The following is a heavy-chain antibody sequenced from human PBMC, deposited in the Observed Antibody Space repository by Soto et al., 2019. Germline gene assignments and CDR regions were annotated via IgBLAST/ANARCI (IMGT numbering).Heavy chain of an antibody. J-gene: IGHJ6*02. D-gene: IGHD3-3*01. CDR2: IHPSGGST. Sequence: ASVKVSCKASGYTFTSYYMHWVRQAPGQGLEWMGIIHPSGGSTTYAQKFQGRVTMTRDTSTSTVYMELSSLRSEDTAVYYCARAADYYDFWSGYSNHYYYYGMDVWGQGTTVTVSS. CDR3: ARAADYYDFWSGYSNHYYYYGMDV. CDR1: GYTFTSYY. V-gene: IGHV1-46*01.